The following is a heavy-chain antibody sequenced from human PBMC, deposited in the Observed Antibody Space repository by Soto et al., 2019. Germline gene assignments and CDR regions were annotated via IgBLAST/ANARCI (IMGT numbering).Heavy chain of an antibody. J-gene: IGHJ6*02. D-gene: IGHD3-3*01. Sequence: EVQLVESGGGLVKPGGSLRLSCAASGFTFSNAWMNWVRQAPGKGLEWVGRIKSKTDGGTTDYAAPVKGRFTISRDDSKNTLYLQMNSLKTEDTAVYYSTTMEWLLYSYYGMDVWGQGTTVTVSS. V-gene: IGHV3-15*07. CDR1: GFTFSNAW. CDR2: IKSKTDGGTT. CDR3: TTMEWLLYSYYGMDV.